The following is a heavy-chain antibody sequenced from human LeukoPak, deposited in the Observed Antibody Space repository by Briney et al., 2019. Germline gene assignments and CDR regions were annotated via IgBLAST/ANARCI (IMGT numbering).Heavy chain of an antibody. V-gene: IGHV1-18*03. D-gene: IGHD3-22*01. CDR3: ARGGSDSSGYYFDAFDI. CDR1: GYTFTSYG. CDR2: ISAYNGNT. Sequence: GASVKVSCKASGYTFTSYGISWVRQAPGQGLEWMGWISAYNGNTNYAQKLQGRVTMTTDTSTSTAYMELRSLRSDDMAVYYCARGGSDSSGYYFDAFDIWGQGTMVTVSS. J-gene: IGHJ3*02.